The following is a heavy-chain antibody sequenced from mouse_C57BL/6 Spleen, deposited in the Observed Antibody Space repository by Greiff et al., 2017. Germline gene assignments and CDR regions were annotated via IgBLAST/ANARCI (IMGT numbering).Heavy chain of an antibody. V-gene: IGHV2-2*01. CDR2: IWSGGST. CDR3: ARNYYYGSSYWYFDV. J-gene: IGHJ1*03. CDR1: GFSLTSYG. Sequence: QVQLKESGPGLVQPSQSLSITCTVSGFSLTSYGVHWVRQSPGKGLEWLGVIWSGGSTDYNAAFISRLSISKDNSKSQVFFKMNSLQADDTAIYYCARNYYYGSSYWYFDVWGTGTTGTVSS. D-gene: IGHD1-1*01.